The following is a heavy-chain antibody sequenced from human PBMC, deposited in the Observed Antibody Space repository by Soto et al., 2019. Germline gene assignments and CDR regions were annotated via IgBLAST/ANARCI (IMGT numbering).Heavy chain of an antibody. CDR1: GGSFSGYY. D-gene: IGHD3-3*01. CDR2: INHSGST. Sequence: QVQLQQWGAGLLKPSETLSLTCAVYGGSFSGYYWSWIRQPPGKGLEWIGEINHSGSTNYNPSLKSRVTISVDTSKNQFSLKLSSVTAADTAVYYCARGGRFLRNWFDPWGQGTLVTVSS. CDR3: ARGGRFLRNWFDP. V-gene: IGHV4-34*01. J-gene: IGHJ5*02.